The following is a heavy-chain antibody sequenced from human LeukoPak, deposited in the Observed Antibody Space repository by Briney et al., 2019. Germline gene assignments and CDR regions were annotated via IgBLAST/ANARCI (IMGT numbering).Heavy chain of an antibody. J-gene: IGHJ4*02. CDR1: GGSISRSSYY. CDR2: IYYSGSI. CDR3: ARARGAVFDY. Sequence: PSETLSLTCTVSGGSISRSSYYWGWIRQSPGKGLEWIGSIYYSGSIYYNPSLKSRVTISVDTSKNQFSLKLSSVTAADTAVYYCARARGAVFDYWGQGTLVTVSS. V-gene: IGHV4-39*07.